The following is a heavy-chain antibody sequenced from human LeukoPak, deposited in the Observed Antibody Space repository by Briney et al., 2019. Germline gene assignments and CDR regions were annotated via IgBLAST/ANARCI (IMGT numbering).Heavy chain of an antibody. V-gene: IGHV4-4*07. Sequence: SETLSLTCTVPGGSISSYYWSWIRQPAGKGLEWIGRIYTSGSTNYNPSLKSRVTMSIDTSKHQFSLKLSSVTAADTAVYYCAREPSVISSPHYYDSSGYYLLGAFDIWGQGTMVTVSS. CDR2: IYTSGST. CDR3: AREPSVISSPHYYDSSGYYLLGAFDI. D-gene: IGHD3-22*01. J-gene: IGHJ3*02. CDR1: GGSISSYY.